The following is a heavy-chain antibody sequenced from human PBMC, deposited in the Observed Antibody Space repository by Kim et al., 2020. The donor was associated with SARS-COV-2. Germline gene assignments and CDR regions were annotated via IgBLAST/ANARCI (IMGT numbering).Heavy chain of an antibody. CDR2: IKSKTDGGTT. CDR1: GFTFSNAW. V-gene: IGHV3-15*01. CDR3: TTGGMGLLWFGDHY. D-gene: IGHD3-10*01. J-gene: IGHJ4*02. Sequence: GGSLRLSCAASGFTFSNAWMSWVRQAPGKGLEWVGRIKSKTDGGTTDYAAPVKGRFTISRDDSKNTLYLQMNSLKTEDTAVYYCTTGGMGLLWFGDHYWGQGTLVTVSS.